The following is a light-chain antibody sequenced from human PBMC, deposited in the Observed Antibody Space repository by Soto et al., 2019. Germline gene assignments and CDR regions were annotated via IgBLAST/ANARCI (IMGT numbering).Light chain of an antibody. V-gene: IGKV4-1*01. CDR2: WAS. J-gene: IGKJ2*01. CDR1: QSVLYSSNNKNY. Sequence: DIVMTQSPDSLAVSLGERATINCKSSQSVLYSSNNKNYLAWYQQKPGQPPKLLIYWASTRESGVPDRFSGSGSGKDFTLTISSLQAEDVAVYYCQQYFNTPQTFGQGTKLEIK. CDR3: QQYFNTPQT.